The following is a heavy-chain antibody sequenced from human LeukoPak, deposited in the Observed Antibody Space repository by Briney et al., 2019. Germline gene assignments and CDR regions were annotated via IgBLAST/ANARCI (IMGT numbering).Heavy chain of an antibody. CDR1: GFTFSTYR. CDR2: IKQDGSEK. J-gene: IGHJ6*03. Sequence: GGSLRLSCAASGFTFSTYRMSWVRQAPGKGLEWVANIKQDGSEKHYVDSVKGRFTISRDNAKNSLYLQMSSLRAEDAAVYYCTRVEETATTAAIIRKYSYYYYYMDVWGKGNTVTVSS. CDR3: TRVEETATTAAIIRKYSYYYYYMDV. D-gene: IGHD4-11*01. V-gene: IGHV3-7*01.